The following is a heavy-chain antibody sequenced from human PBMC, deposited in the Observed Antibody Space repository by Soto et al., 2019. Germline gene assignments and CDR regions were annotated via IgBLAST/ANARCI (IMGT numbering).Heavy chain of an antibody. CDR1: GGLFSSFA. D-gene: IGHD3-16*01. CDR2: IIPVFGTT. Sequence: QEQLVQSGAEVKKPGSSVKVSCKDSGGLFSSFAISWVRQAPGQGLEWMGGIIPVFGTTNYAQKFQGRVTITADESTNTADMELSSLTSVDTAMYYCARGGGPYVWFNEFWGQGTQVTVSS. V-gene: IGHV1-69*01. J-gene: IGHJ4*02. CDR3: ARGGGPYVWFNEF.